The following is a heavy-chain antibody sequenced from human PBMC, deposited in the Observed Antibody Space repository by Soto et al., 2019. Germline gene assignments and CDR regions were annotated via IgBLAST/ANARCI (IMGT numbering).Heavy chain of an antibody. J-gene: IGHJ6*02. V-gene: IGHV3-21*01. CDR2: ISSSSSYI. CDR3: ARGVGPGGMDV. CDR1: GFTFSSYS. D-gene: IGHD1-26*01. Sequence: GGSLRLSCAASGFTFSSYSMNWVRQAPGKGLEWVTSISSSSSYIYYADSVKGRFTISRDNAKNSLYLQMSSLRAEDTAVYYCARGVGPGGMDVWGQGTTVTVSS.